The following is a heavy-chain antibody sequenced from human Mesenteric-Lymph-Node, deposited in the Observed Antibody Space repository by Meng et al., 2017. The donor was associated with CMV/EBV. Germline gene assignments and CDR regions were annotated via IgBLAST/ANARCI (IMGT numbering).Heavy chain of an antibody. J-gene: IGHJ5*02. CDR2: ISSSGSTI. D-gene: IGHD3-22*01. CDR1: GFTFSSYE. CDR3: ARGVGYYDSSSSHFDP. Sequence: GESLKISCAASGFTFSSYEMNWVRQAPGKGLEWVSYISSSGSTIYYADSVKGRFTISRDNAKNSLYLQMNSLRAGDTAVYYCARGVGYYDSSSSHFDPWGQGTLVTVSS. V-gene: IGHV3-48*03.